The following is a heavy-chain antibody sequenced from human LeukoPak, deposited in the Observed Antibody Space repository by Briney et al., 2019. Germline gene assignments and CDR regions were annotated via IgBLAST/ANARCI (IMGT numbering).Heavy chain of an antibody. CDR1: AFTFSTYS. V-gene: IGHV3-48*02. Sequence: QPGGSLRLSCAASAFTFSTYSMNWVRQAQGKGLEWVSYISSSSSNIQYADSVKGRFTISRDNAKNSLYLQMNSLRDEDTAVYYCARDGYGSGSYLEARGQGTLVTVSS. D-gene: IGHD3-10*01. CDR2: ISSSSSNI. J-gene: IGHJ4*02. CDR3: ARDGYGSGSYLEA.